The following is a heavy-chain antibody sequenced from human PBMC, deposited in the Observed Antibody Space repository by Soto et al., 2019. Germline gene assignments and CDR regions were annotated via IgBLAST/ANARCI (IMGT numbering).Heavy chain of an antibody. V-gene: IGHV4-38-2*01. D-gene: IGHD3-10*01. J-gene: IGHJ5*02. CDR2: IYHSGST. CDR1: GYSISSGYY. Sequence: SETLSLTCAVSGYSISSGYYWGWIRQPPGKGLEWIGSIYHSGSTYYNPSLKSRVTISVDTSKNQFSLKLSSATAADTAVYYCATALGAGFGELSENWFDPWGQGTLVTVSS. CDR3: ATALGAGFGELSENWFDP.